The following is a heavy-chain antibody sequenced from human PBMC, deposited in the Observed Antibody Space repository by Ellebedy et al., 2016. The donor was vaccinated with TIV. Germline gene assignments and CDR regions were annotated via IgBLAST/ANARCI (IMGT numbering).Heavy chain of an antibody. CDR3: STGDNLDN. CDR1: GFTFDSYS. CDR2: ISRRSNDI. V-gene: IGHV3-21*06. J-gene: IGHJ4*02. D-gene: IGHD1-14*01. Sequence: GESLKISCAASGFTFDSYSMSWVRQAPGKGLEGVSSISRRSNDISYADSVKGRVTISRDNTNNILYLQMGSLRVEDTAVYYCSTGDNLDNWGQGSLVTVSS.